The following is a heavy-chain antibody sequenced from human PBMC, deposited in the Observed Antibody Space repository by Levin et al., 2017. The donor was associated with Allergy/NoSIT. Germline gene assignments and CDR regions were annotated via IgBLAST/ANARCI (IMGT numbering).Heavy chain of an antibody. CDR3: ARGGYNQLLWGSYYYYGMDV. J-gene: IGHJ6*02. CDR1: GFTFSSYW. D-gene: IGHD2-2*01. CDR2: IKQDGSEK. V-gene: IGHV3-7*01. Sequence: GGSLRLSCAASGFTFSSYWMSWVRQAPGKGLEWVANIKQDGSEKYYVDSVKGRFTISRDNAKNSLYLQMNSLRAEDTAVYYCARGGYNQLLWGSYYYYGMDVWGQGTTVTVSS.